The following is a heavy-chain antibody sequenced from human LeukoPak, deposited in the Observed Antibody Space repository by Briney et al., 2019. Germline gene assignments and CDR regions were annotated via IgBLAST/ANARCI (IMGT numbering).Heavy chain of an antibody. CDR3: ARDAQSSGWYD. J-gene: IGHJ4*02. V-gene: IGHV4-39*07. CDR1: GGSISSSSYY. D-gene: IGHD6-19*01. Sequence: SETLSLTCTVSGGSISSSSYYWGWIRQPPGKGLEWIGSIYYSGSTYYNPSLKSRVTISVDTSKNQFSLKLSSVTAADTAVYYCARDAQSSGWYDWGQGTLVTVSS. CDR2: IYYSGST.